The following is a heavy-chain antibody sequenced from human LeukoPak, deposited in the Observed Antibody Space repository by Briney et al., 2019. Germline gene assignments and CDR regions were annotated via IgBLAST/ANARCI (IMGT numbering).Heavy chain of an antibody. CDR2: ISGGTT. V-gene: IGHV3-23*01. J-gene: IGHJ4*02. D-gene: IGHD3-10*01. Sequence: TGGSLRLSCAASGLTISTYGMSWVRQAPGKGLEWVSSISGGTTYYADSVKGRFTISRDNSKNTVSLQMNSLRAEDTAVYYCAKSVYHSGNYWGQGTLVTVSS. CDR1: GLTISTYG. CDR3: AKSVYHSGNY.